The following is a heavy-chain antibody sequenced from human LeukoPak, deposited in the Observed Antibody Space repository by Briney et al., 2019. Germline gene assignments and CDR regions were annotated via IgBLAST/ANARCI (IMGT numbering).Heavy chain of an antibody. CDR3: ARQSWSGYSYCYYYMDV. V-gene: IGHV4-39*01. D-gene: IGHD1-14*01. CDR1: GGSISSSSYY. CDR2: IYYSGST. Sequence: SETLSLTCTVSGGSISSSSYYWGWIRQPPGKGLVWIGSIYYSGSTYYNPSLKSRVTISVDTSKNQFSLKLSSVTAADTAVYYCARQSWSGYSYCYYYMDVWGKGTTVTVSS. J-gene: IGHJ6*03.